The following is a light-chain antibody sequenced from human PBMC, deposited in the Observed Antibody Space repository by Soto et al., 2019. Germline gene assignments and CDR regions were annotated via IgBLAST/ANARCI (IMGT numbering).Light chain of an antibody. J-gene: IGKJ4*01. Sequence: EILMTQSPDTLSVSPGERVTLSCRASRTVSNRLAWYHHKPGQAPRLLISGASTAATGIPPRFRGSGSGTEFILTVDTLQSEEIAISYCQQYYHWPVTFGGGTKVEIK. CDR1: RTVSNR. V-gene: IGKV3-15*01. CDR2: GAS. CDR3: QQYYHWPVT.